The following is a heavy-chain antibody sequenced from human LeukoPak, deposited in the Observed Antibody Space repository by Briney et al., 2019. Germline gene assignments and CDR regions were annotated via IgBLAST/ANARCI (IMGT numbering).Heavy chain of an antibody. Sequence: GGSLRLSCATSGPTVRSDYMTWVRQAPGKGLEWFSFIYTDGRTYYADSVKGRFTISRDNSKNTLYLHMNGLRAEDTALYYCARDRYDDSGYYEYWGQGTLVTVSS. V-gene: IGHV3-53*01. J-gene: IGHJ4*02. CDR3: ARDRYDDSGYYEY. CDR2: IYTDGRT. D-gene: IGHD3-22*01. CDR1: GPTVRSDY.